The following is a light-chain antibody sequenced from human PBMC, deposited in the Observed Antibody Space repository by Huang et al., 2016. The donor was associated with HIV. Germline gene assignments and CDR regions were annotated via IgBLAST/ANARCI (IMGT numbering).Light chain of an antibody. CDR3: QQYGSPVA. Sequence: EIVLTQSPGTLSLSPGERATLSCRASQRVSSDYLAWYQQKPGQAPRLLIYGASSRATGIPDRFSGSGSGTDFTLTISRLEPEDFAMYYCQQYGSPVAFGLGTKVEIK. CDR1: QRVSSDY. V-gene: IGKV3-20*01. J-gene: IGKJ1*01. CDR2: GAS.